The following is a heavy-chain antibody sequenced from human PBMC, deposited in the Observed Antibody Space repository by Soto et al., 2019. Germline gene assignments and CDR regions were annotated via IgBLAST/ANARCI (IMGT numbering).Heavy chain of an antibody. J-gene: IGHJ3*02. D-gene: IGHD2-15*01. V-gene: IGHV3-20*04. Sequence: GGSLRLSCAASGFTFDDYGMSWVRQAPGKGLEWVSGINWNGGSTGYADSVKGRFTISRDNAKNSLYLQMNSLRAEDTALYYCARDSIVVVVAATNAFDIWGQGTMVTVSS. CDR1: GFTFDDYG. CDR2: INWNGGST. CDR3: ARDSIVVVVAATNAFDI.